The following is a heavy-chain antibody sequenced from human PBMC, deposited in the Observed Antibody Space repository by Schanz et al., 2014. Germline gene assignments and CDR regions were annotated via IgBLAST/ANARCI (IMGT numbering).Heavy chain of an antibody. J-gene: IGHJ6*02. CDR2: INSDGSTT. Sequence: EVQLVESGGGLVQPGGSLRLSCAASGFTFSSSILHWVLPSPLKVLVWVSRINSDGSTTIYADSVKGRFTISRDNAKNTLYLQMNSLRAEDTAVYYCARPLGPNYYYYGLDVWGQGTTVTVSS. CDR1: GFTFSSSI. CDR3: ARPLGPNYYYYGLDV. V-gene: IGHV3-74*01.